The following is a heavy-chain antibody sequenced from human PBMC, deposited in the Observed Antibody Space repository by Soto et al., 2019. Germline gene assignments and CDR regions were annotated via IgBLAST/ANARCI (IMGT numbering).Heavy chain of an antibody. CDR1: GGSISSGGYS. CDR3: ARGSSIEGLYYGMEV. V-gene: IGHV4-30-2*05. J-gene: IGHJ6*02. D-gene: IGHD6-6*01. CDR2: TYHSGST. Sequence: PSETLSLTCAVSGGSISSGGYSWSWIRQPPGKGLEWIGYTYHSGSTYYNPSLKSRVTISLDTSKNQFSLKLSSVTAADTAVYYCARGSSIEGLYYGMEVWGQGTTVTVSS.